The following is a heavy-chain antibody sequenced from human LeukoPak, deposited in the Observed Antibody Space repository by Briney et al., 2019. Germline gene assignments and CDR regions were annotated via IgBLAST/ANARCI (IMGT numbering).Heavy chain of an antibody. Sequence: QAGGSLRLSCAASGFTFDDYAIHWVRQAPGKGLEWVSLISGDGGSTYYADSVKGRFTISRDNSKISLYLQMDSLRTEDSALYYCGKDLSSSLTSWGQGTLVTVSS. V-gene: IGHV3-43*02. D-gene: IGHD6-6*01. CDR3: GKDLSSSLTS. J-gene: IGHJ5*02. CDR1: GFTFDDYA. CDR2: ISGDGGST.